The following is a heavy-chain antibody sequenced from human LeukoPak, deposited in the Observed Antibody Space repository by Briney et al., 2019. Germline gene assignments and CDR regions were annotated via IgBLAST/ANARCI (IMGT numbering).Heavy chain of an antibody. CDR2: ICYSGST. Sequence: PSETLSLTCTVSGGSISSYYWSWIRQPPGKGLEWIGYICYSGSTNYNPSLKSRVTISVDTSKNQFSLKLSSVTAADTAVYYCARGTYDFWSGYYYYGMDVWGQGTTVTVSS. CDR3: ARGTYDFWSGYYYYGMDV. CDR1: GGSISSYY. D-gene: IGHD3-3*01. J-gene: IGHJ6*02. V-gene: IGHV4-59*08.